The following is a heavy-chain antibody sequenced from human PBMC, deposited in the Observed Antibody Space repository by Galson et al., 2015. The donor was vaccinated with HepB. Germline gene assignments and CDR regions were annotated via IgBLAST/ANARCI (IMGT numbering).Heavy chain of an antibody. CDR1: GFTFSNYG. D-gene: IGHD6-19*01. J-gene: IGHJ4*02. Sequence: SLRLSCAASGFTFSNYGMHWARQAPGKGLEWVAVISYDGSNKYYADSVKGRFTISRDNSKNTLYPQMNSLRAEDTALYYCAKDPYLNSALAGTMAGFDYWGQGTLVTVSS. CDR2: ISYDGSNK. CDR3: AKDPYLNSALAGTMAGFDY. V-gene: IGHV3-30*18.